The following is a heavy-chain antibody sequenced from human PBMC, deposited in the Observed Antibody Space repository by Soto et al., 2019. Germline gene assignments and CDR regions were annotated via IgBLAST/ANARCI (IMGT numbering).Heavy chain of an antibody. V-gene: IGHV3-30-3*01. CDR1: GFTFSSYA. D-gene: IGHD6-19*01. J-gene: IGHJ4*02. Sequence: QVQLVESGGGVVQPGRSLRLSCAASGFTFSSYAMHWVRQAPGKGLEWVAVISYDGSNKYYAYSVKGRFTISRDNSKNTLYLQMNSLRAEDTAVYYCARDRAAVAGPIDYWGQGTLVTVSS. CDR3: ARDRAAVAGPIDY. CDR2: ISYDGSNK.